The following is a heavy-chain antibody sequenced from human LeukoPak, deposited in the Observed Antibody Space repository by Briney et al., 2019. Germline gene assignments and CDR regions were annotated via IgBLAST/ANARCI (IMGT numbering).Heavy chain of an antibody. V-gene: IGHV3-23*01. CDR2: ISGSGGST. CDR1: GFTFSSYA. D-gene: IGHD2-15*01. J-gene: IGHJ4*02. CDR3: AKANGRDCSGGTCYSLDY. Sequence: PGGSLGLSCAASGFTFSSYAMTWVRRAPGKGLEWVSAISGSGGSTYYADSVKGRLTISRDNSKNTLYLQMNSLRAEDTAVYYCAKANGRDCSGGTCYSLDYWGQGTLVTVSS.